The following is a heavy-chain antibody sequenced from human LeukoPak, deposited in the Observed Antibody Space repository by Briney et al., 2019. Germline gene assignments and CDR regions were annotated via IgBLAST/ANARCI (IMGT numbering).Heavy chain of an antibody. CDR1: GFTFSDFS. CDR2: ITSSSNTI. CDR3: ARDFKYAFDY. V-gene: IGHV3-48*02. Sequence: GGSLRLSCTASGFTFSDFSMNWFRQAPGKGLDWVSYITSSSNTIYYADSVKGRFTISRDNAKNSLFLQLNSLRDEDTAMYYCARDFKYAFDYWGQGTLVAVSS. D-gene: IGHD2-8*01. J-gene: IGHJ4*02.